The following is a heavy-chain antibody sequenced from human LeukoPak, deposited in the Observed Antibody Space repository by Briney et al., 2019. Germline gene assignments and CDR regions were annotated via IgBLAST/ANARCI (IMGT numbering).Heavy chain of an antibody. CDR1: GFTFSSYS. CDR2: ISSSSSYI. CDR3: ARDDGSGSYYCDY. D-gene: IGHD3-10*01. J-gene: IGHJ4*02. Sequence: GGSLRLSCAASGFTFSSYSMNWVRQAPGKGLEWVSSISSSSSYIYYADSVKGRFTISRDNVKNSLYLQMNSLRAEDTAVYYCARDDGSGSYYCDYWGQGTLVTVSS. V-gene: IGHV3-21*01.